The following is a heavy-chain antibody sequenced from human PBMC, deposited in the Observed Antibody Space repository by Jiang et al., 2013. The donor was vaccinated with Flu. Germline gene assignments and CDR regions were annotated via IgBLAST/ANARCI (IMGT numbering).Heavy chain of an antibody. CDR2: IYYSGST. CDR1: GGSISSGDYY. V-gene: IGHV4-30-4*08. CDR3: AREDDSSGYYSDAFDI. D-gene: IGHD3-22*01. Sequence: VQLLESGPGLVKPSQTLSLTCTVSGGSISSGDYYWSWIRQPPGKGLEWIGYIYYSGSTYYNPSLKSRVTISVDTSKNQFSLKLSSVTAADTAVYYCAREDDSSGYYSDAFDIWGQGTMVTVSS. J-gene: IGHJ3*02.